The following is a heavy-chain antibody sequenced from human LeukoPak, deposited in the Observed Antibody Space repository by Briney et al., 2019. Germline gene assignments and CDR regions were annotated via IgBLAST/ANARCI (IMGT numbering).Heavy chain of an antibody. CDR1: GFTFSNYV. V-gene: IGHV3-23*01. CDR3: ARGNGFDI. J-gene: IGHJ3*02. Sequence: GGSLRLSCAASGFTFSNYVMCWVRQAPGKGLEWVSGIGGSGDSTYYADSVKGRFTISRDNSKNTLYLQMNSLRAEDTAVYYCARGNGFDIWGQGTMVTVSS. CDR2: IGGSGDST.